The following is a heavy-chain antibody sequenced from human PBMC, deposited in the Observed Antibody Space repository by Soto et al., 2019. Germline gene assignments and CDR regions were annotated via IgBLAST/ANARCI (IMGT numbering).Heavy chain of an antibody. V-gene: IGHV4-34*01. CDR2: INHSGST. CDR3: ARGWFDP. CDR1: GGSFSGYY. J-gene: IGHJ5*02. Sequence: PSETLSLTCAVYGGSFSGYYCRWIRQPPGKGLEWIGEINHSGSTNYNPSLKSRVTISVDTSKNQFSLKLSSVTAADTAVYYCARGWFDPWGQGTLVTVSS.